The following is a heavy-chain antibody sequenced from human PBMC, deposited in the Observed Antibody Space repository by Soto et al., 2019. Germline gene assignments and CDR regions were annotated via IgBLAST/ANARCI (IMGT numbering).Heavy chain of an antibody. CDR2: INHSGST. Sequence: SETLSLTCAVYGGSFSGYYWSWIRQPPGKGLEWIGEINHSGSTNYNPSLKSRVTISVDTSKNQFSLKLSSVTAADTAVYYCARGLNGIPFGGVIVIGSYYFDYWGQGTLVTVSS. V-gene: IGHV4-34*01. CDR3: ARGLNGIPFGGVIVIGSYYFDY. CDR1: GGSFSGYY. J-gene: IGHJ4*02. D-gene: IGHD3-16*02.